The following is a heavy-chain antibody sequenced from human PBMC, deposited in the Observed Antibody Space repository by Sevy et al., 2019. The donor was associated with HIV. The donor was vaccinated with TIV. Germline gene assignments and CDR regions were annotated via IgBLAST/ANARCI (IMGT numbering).Heavy chain of an antibody. CDR1: GYTLTELS. Sequence: ASVKVSCKVSGYTLTELSMHWVRQAPVKGLEWMGGFDPEDGETIYAQKFQGRVTMTEDTSTDTAYMELSSLRSEDTAVYYCATPRYYYDSSGSTGDAFDIWGQGTMVTVSS. CDR2: FDPEDGET. CDR3: ATPRYYYDSSGSTGDAFDI. V-gene: IGHV1-24*01. D-gene: IGHD3-22*01. J-gene: IGHJ3*02.